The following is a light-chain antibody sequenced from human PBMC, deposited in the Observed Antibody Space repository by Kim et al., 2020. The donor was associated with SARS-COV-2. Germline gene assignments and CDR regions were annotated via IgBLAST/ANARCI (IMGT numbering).Light chain of an antibody. Sequence: QPALTQSSSASASLGSSVKLTCTLSSGHRTNIIAWHQQKPGKAPRFLMNVGGSGMYNKGSGVPGRFSGSFSGTDRYLTISNLQSEDEADYYCETWDSDTQVFGGGTQLTVL. CDR3: ETWDSDTQV. V-gene: IGLV4-60*03. CDR1: SGHRTNI. CDR2: VGGSGMY. J-gene: IGLJ2*01.